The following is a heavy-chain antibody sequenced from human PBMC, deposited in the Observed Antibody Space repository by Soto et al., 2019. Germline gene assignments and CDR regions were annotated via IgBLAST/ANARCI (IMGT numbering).Heavy chain of an antibody. CDR3: ARAVAVAADFDY. Sequence: QVQLVQSGAEEKKPGASVKVSCKASGYTFTGYAMHWVRQAPGQRLEWMGWINDGNGNTKYSQKSQGRVPITRDTSASTAYMELSSLRSEDTGVYYCARAVAVAADFDYWGKGTLVTVSS. J-gene: IGHJ4*02. CDR2: INDGNGNT. V-gene: IGHV1-3*05. CDR1: GYTFTGYA. D-gene: IGHD6-19*01.